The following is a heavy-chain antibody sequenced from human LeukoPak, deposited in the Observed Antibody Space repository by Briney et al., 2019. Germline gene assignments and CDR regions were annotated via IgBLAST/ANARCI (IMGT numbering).Heavy chain of an antibody. V-gene: IGHV4-34*01. J-gene: IGHJ2*01. CDR3: ARHGWHAWYFDL. CDR2: INQRRNT. CDR1: GESFSDYS. D-gene: IGHD6-19*01. Sequence: ASETLSLTCVVYGESFSDYSWSWIRQPPGKGLEWIGEINQRRNTNYNPSLKSRVTISIDTSKNQFSLKLSSVTAADTAVYYCARHGWHAWYFDLWGRGTLVTVSS.